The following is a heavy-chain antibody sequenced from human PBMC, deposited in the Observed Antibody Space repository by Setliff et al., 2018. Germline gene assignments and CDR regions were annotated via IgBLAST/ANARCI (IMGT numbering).Heavy chain of an antibody. V-gene: IGHV3-21*01. D-gene: IGHD6-13*01. CDR3: ASAGHSGSWFPFDAFHI. Sequence: PGGSLRLSCAASGFTFSTHSMNWVRQAPGKGLEWVSSISRSSTYIYYADSMKGRFTISRDNAKSSLYLQMNSLRAEDTAVYYCASAGHSGSWFPFDAFHIWGQGTMVTVSS. J-gene: IGHJ3*02. CDR2: ISRSSTYI. CDR1: GFTFSTHS.